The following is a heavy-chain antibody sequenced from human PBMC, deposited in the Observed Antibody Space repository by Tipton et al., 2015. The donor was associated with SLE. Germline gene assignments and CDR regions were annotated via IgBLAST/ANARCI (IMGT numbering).Heavy chain of an antibody. D-gene: IGHD3-16*01. V-gene: IGHV4-39*07. CDR1: GVSISSTNSY. J-gene: IGHJ4*02. Sequence: TLSLTCTVSGVSISSTNSYWDWLRQPPGRGLEWIGTNYYAGSIYYSPSLKSRVTITLDTSKNHLSLKLSSVTAADTAVYYCARRDRWLRSPLYWGQGTLVTVSS. CDR3: ARRDRWLRSPLY. CDR2: NYYAGSI.